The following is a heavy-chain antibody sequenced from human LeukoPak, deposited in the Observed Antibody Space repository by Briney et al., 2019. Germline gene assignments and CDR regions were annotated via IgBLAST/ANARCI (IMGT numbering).Heavy chain of an antibody. CDR3: AGNRDGYNSFDY. J-gene: IGHJ4*02. D-gene: IGHD5-24*01. CDR1: GGSINNGGYY. CDR2: IYYSGSS. V-gene: IGHV4-31*03. Sequence: SETLSLTCTVSGGSINNGGYYWSWFRQHPGKGLEWIGYIYYSGSSYYNPSLRSRVTISVDTSKNHFSLKLSSVTAADTAVYYCAGNRDGYNSFDYWGQGTLVTVSS.